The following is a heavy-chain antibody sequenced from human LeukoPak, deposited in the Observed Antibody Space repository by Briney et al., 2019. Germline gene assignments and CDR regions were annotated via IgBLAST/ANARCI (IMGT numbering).Heavy chain of an antibody. CDR2: IKQDGSEK. Sequence: GGSLRPSCAASGFTFSSYWMSWVRQAPGKGLEWVANIKQDGSEKYYVDSVKGRFTISRDNAKNSLYLQMNSLRAEDTAVYYCARGSTRPYYYMDVWGKGTTVTVSS. V-gene: IGHV3-7*01. J-gene: IGHJ6*03. D-gene: IGHD2-15*01. CDR3: ARGSTRPYYYMDV. CDR1: GFTFSSYW.